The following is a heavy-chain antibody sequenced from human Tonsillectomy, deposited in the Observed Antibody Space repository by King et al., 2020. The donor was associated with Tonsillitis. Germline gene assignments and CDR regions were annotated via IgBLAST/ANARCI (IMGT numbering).Heavy chain of an antibody. CDR1: GFTFSSYY. J-gene: IGHJ3*02. CDR3: ARDGIRGISAAGTGAFDI. Sequence: VQLVESGGGLVKPGGSLRLSCATSGFTFSSYYMNWVRQAPGKGLEWVSSSSRSGSYIYYADSVKGRFTISRDNAKNSLSLQMNSLRAEDTAVYYCARDGIRGISAAGTGAFDIWGPGTMVTVSS. CDR2: SSRSGSYI. V-gene: IGHV3-21*01. D-gene: IGHD6-13*01.